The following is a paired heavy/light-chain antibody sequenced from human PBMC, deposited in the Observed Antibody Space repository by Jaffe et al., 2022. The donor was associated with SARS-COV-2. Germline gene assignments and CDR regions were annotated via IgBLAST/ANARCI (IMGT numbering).Heavy chain of an antibody. V-gene: IGHV3-23*01. CDR2: ISGISGST. CDR1: GFTFRNYA. Sequence: EVQLLESGGGLVHPGGSLRLSCAASGFTFRNYAMSWVRQAPGKGLEWVSTISGISGSTYYADSVKGRFTISRDNSKKMLYLQMNSLRADDTAGYYCANLASTSGDYYETDYWGQGTLVTVSS. CDR3: ANLASTSGDYYETDY. J-gene: IGHJ4*02. D-gene: IGHD3-10*01.
Light chain of an antibody. V-gene: IGKV1-17*01. J-gene: IGKJ2*01. CDR3: LQHNSFPRT. CDR2: AAS. Sequence: DIQMTQSPSSLSASVGDRVTITCRASQGIRNDLGWYQQKPGKAPKRLIYAASSLQSGVPSRFSGSGSGTEFTLTISSLQPEDFATYYCLQHNSFPRTFGQGTKLEIK. CDR1: QGIRND.